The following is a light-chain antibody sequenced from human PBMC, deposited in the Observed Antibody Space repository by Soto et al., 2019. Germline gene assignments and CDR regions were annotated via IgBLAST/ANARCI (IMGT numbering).Light chain of an antibody. Sequence: DIPMTQSPSTLSASVGDRVTITCRASQSISSWLAWYQQKPGKAPKLLIYKASSLESGVPSRFSGSGSGTEFTLTISSLQPDDFATYYCQQPPDTFGGGTKVEIK. J-gene: IGKJ4*01. CDR3: QQPPDT. CDR1: QSISSW. V-gene: IGKV1-5*03. CDR2: KAS.